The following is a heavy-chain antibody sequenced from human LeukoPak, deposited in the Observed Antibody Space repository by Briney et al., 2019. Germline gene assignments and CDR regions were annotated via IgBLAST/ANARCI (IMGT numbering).Heavy chain of an antibody. J-gene: IGHJ3*02. V-gene: IGHV3-30*02. CDR2: IRYDGSNK. Sequence: GGSLRLSCAASGFTFSSCGMHWVRQAPGKGLEWVAFIRYDGSNKYYADSVKGRFTISRDNSKNTLYLQMNSLRAEDTAVYYCANRDSPAFDIWGQGTMVTVSS. CDR3: ANRDSPAFDI. CDR1: GFTFSSCG. D-gene: IGHD3-22*01.